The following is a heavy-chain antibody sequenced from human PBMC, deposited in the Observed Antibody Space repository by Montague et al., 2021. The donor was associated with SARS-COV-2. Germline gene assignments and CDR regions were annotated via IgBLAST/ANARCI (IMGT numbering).Heavy chain of an antibody. D-gene: IGHD2-15*01. J-gene: IGHJ5*02. CDR1: GGSISSYY. Sequence: SETLSLTCTVYGGSISSYYWSWIRQPPGEGLEWIGYIYYSGSTNYNPSLKSRVTISVDTSKNQFSLKLSSVTAADTAVYYCARLEAGDCSCGSCYSSWFDPWGHGTLVTVSS. CDR2: IYYSGST. CDR3: ARLEAGDCSCGSCYSSWFDP. V-gene: IGHV4-59*08.